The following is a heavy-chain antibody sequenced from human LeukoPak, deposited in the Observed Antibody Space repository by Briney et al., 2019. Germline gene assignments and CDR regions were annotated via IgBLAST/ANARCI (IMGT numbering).Heavy chain of an antibody. CDR1: GFTFSSFS. CDR3: ARENIATWGAYYYGMDV. CDR2: ISSSSSTT. J-gene: IGHJ6*02. V-gene: IGHV3-48*04. D-gene: IGHD7-27*01. Sequence: GGSLRLSCAASGFTFSSFSMNWVRQAPGKGLEWVSYISSSSSTTYYADSVKGRFTISRDNAKNSLYLQMNSLRAEDTAVYYCARENIATWGAYYYGMDVWGQGTTVTVSS.